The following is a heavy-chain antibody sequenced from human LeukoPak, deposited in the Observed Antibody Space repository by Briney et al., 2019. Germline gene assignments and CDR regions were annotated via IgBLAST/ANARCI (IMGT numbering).Heavy chain of an antibody. CDR3: ASGLYDFWSGYRMGHYFDY. V-gene: IGHV4-59*11. J-gene: IGHJ4*02. CDR1: GGSISSHY. D-gene: IGHD3-3*01. CDR2: IYYSGST. Sequence: PSETLSLTCTVSGGSISSHYWSWIRQPPGKGLEWIGYIYYSGSTNYNPSLKSRVTISVDTSKNQFSLKLNPVTAADTAVYYCASGLYDFWSGYRMGHYFDYWGQGTLVTVSS.